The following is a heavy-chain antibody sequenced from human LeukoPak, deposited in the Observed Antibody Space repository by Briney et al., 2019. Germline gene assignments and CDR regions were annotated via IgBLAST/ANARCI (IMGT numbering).Heavy chain of an antibody. CDR2: IYPNSGGT. J-gene: IGHJ5*02. V-gene: IGHV1-2*02. Sequence: ASVKVSCTASGYIFTGYYIHWVRQAPGQGLEWMGWIYPNSGGTNYAQKFQGRVTMTRDTSISTAYLELSRLRSDDTAVYYCARDPGAYTIDNCFDPWGQGTLVTVSS. CDR3: ARDPGAYTIDNCFDP. D-gene: IGHD3-16*01. CDR1: GYIFTGYY.